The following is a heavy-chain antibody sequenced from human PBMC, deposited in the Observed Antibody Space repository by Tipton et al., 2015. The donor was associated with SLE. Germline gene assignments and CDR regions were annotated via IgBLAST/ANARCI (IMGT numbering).Heavy chain of an antibody. Sequence: SLRLSCAASRFTFSTYGMKWVRQSPEKGLEWVSSISGRDGSTYYADSVKGRFTIPRDNSKNTLYLQMNSLRAEDTAVYYCARRNSESGAFDMWGQGTLVTVSS. V-gene: IGHV3-23*01. CDR3: ARRNSESGAFDM. CDR1: RFTFSTYG. J-gene: IGHJ3*02. D-gene: IGHD3-10*01. CDR2: ISGRDGST.